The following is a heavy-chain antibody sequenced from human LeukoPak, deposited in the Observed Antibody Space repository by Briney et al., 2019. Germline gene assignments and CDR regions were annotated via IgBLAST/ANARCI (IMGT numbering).Heavy chain of an antibody. CDR2: IWYDGSNK. D-gene: IGHD3-16*01. CDR3: AREWGYYGMDV. Sequence: PGRSLRLSCAASGFTFSSYGMRWVRQAPGKGLEWVAVIWYDGSNKYYADSVKGRFTISRDNSKNTLYLQMNSLRAEDTAVYYCAREWGYYGMDVWGQGTTVTVSS. J-gene: IGHJ6*02. V-gene: IGHV3-33*01. CDR1: GFTFSSYG.